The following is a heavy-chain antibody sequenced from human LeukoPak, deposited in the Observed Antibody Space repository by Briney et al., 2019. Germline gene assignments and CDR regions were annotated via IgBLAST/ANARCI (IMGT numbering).Heavy chain of an antibody. D-gene: IGHD3-16*01. Sequence: PSETLSLTCTVSGGSISINSYYWGWIRQPPGKGLEWVGEINHTGNTNYRPSLKSRVTISIDTSKNQFSLKLSSVTVADTAVYFCARYASSTSFSPFDYWSQGTLVTVSS. V-gene: IGHV4-39*07. CDR3: ARYASSTSFSPFDY. CDR2: INHTGNT. CDR1: GGSISINSYY. J-gene: IGHJ4*02.